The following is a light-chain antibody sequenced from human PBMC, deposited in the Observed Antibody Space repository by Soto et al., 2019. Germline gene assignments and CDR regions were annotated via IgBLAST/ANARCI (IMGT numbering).Light chain of an antibody. V-gene: IGKV3-11*01. CDR1: QSLHTP. J-gene: IGKJ5*01. CDR2: DAT. Sequence: EIVMTQSPATLPVSQGERATLSCRASQSLHTPLAWYQQKPGQPPPLVVYDATLRANCVPDRFGGGRSGTEFTLTINSLEPADFAVYYCQQRNISPPITFGQGTRLEIK. CDR3: QQRNISPPIT.